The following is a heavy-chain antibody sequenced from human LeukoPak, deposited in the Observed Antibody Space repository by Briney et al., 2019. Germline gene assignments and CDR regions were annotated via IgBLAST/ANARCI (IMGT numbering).Heavy chain of an antibody. Sequence: PGGPLRLSCAASGFTFSSYAMHWVRQAPGKGLEWVAVISYDGSNKYYADSVKGRFTISRDNSKNTLYLQMNSLRAEDTAVYYCAKDYAYSGYDGEGAFDIWGQGTMVTVSS. J-gene: IGHJ3*02. CDR3: AKDYAYSGYDGEGAFDI. CDR2: ISYDGSNK. D-gene: IGHD5-12*01. V-gene: IGHV3-30-3*01. CDR1: GFTFSSYA.